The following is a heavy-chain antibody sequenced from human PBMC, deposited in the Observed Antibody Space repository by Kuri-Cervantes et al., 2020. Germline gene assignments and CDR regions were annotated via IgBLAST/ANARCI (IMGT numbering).Heavy chain of an antibody. CDR3: AKDLSAWAETTVDF. Sequence: GESLKISCAASGFTFSSYAMHWVRQAPGKGLEWVAVISYDGSNKYYADSVKGRFTISRDNSKSTLYLQMNSLRAEDTAVYYCAKDLSAWAETTVDFWGQGTLVTVSS. V-gene: IGHV3-30-3*01. J-gene: IGHJ4*02. D-gene: IGHD4-17*01. CDR1: GFTFSSYA. CDR2: ISYDGSNK.